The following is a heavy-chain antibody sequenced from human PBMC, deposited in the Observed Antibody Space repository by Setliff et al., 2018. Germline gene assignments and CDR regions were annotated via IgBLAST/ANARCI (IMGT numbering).Heavy chain of an antibody. CDR3: VNSYRGYDDYPDY. CDR2: IKEDGSET. J-gene: IGHJ4*02. D-gene: IGHD3-16*02. V-gene: IGHV3-7*03. Sequence: GGSLRLSCAASGFTLRSYWMSWVRQAPGKGLEWVANIKEDGSETYYGGSVKGRFTFSRDNAKNSLYLQMNSLSVEDTAVYYCVNSYRGYDDYPDYWGQGTLVTVSS. CDR1: GFTLRSYW.